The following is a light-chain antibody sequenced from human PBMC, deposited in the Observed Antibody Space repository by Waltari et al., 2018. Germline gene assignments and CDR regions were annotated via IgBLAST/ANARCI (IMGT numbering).Light chain of an antibody. CDR3: QQYYSTHT. V-gene: IGKV4-1*01. CDR2: RAS. CDR1: PSVLYSSNNKNY. Sequence: DIVMTQSPDSLAVSLGERATINCKSSPSVLYSSNNKNYLAWYQQKPGQPPKLLIYRASTRESGVPDRFSGSGSGTDFTLTISSLQAEDVAVYYCQQYYSTHTFGQGTKLEIK. J-gene: IGKJ2*01.